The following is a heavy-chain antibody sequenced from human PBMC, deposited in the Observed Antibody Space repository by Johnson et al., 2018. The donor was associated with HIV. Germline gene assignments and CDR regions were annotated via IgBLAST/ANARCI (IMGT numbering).Heavy chain of an antibody. D-gene: IGHD3-16*01. Sequence: VQLVESGGGVVQPGGSLRLSCAAFGFTFSTYGIHWVRQAPGKGLEWVSGINWNGRSTGYADSVKGRFTISRDNAKNSLYLQMDSLRAEDTALYYCASQGGSPAFDIWGQGTLVTVSS. J-gene: IGHJ3*02. CDR3: ASQGGSPAFDI. CDR1: GFTFSTYG. V-gene: IGHV3-20*04. CDR2: INWNGRST.